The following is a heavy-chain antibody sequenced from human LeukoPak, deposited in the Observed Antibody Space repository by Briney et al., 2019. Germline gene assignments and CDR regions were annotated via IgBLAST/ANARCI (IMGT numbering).Heavy chain of an antibody. Sequence: PGGSLRLSCAASGFTVSSNYMSWVRQAPGKGLEWVSVIYSGGSTYYADSVKGRFAISRDSSKNTLYLQMNSLRAEDTAVYYCTKDRAAVYFFDYWGQGTLVTVSS. CDR1: GFTVSSNY. D-gene: IGHD3-9*01. J-gene: IGHJ4*02. CDR3: TKDRAAVYFFDY. V-gene: IGHV3-53*01. CDR2: IYSGGST.